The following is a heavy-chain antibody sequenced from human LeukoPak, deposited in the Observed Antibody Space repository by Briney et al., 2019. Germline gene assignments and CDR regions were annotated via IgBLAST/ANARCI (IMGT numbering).Heavy chain of an antibody. CDR1: EFSVGSNY. D-gene: IGHD2-15*01. V-gene: IGHV3-66*01. CDR2: IYSGGST. J-gene: IGHJ3*02. Sequence: GSLRLSCAASEFSVGSNYMTWVRQAPGKGLEWVSLIYSGGSTYYADSVKGRFTISRDNSKNTLYLQMNSLRAEDTAVYYCAKDGGSDPDSFDIWGQGTMVTVSS. CDR3: AKDGGSDPDSFDI.